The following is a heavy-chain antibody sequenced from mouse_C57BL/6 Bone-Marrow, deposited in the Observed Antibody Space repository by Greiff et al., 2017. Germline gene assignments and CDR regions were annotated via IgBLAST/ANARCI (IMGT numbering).Heavy chain of an antibody. D-gene: IGHD2-5*01. V-gene: IGHV1-55*01. CDR1: GYTFTSYW. Sequence: QVQLQQPGAELVKPGASVKMSCKASGYTFTSYWITWVKQRPGPGLEWIGDIYPGSGSTNSNEKFKSKATMTVDTSSSTAYMQLSSLTSEDAAVYYCARPYYSNYWYFDVWGTGTTVTVSS. J-gene: IGHJ1*03. CDR3: ARPYYSNYWYFDV. CDR2: IYPGSGST.